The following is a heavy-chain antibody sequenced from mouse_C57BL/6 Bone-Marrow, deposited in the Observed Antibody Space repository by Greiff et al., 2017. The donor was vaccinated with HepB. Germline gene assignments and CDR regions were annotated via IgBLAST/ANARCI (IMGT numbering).Heavy chain of an antibody. CDR3: ASGGYRYSNYARFAY. CDR1: GFSLTSYG. CDR2: IWGVGST. V-gene: IGHV2-6*01. D-gene: IGHD2-5*01. J-gene: IGHJ3*01. Sequence: VQLQESGPGLVAPSQSLSITCTVSGFSLTSYGVDWVRQSPGKGLEWLGVIWGVGSTNYNSAHKSRLSISKDTSKSQVFLEMNSLQTDDTAMYYCASGGYRYSNYARFAYWGQGTLVTVSA.